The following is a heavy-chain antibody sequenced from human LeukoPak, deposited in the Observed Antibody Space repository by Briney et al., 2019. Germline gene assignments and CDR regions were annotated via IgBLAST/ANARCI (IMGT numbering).Heavy chain of an antibody. D-gene: IGHD1-26*01. CDR3: ARGRELVVDAFDI. J-gene: IGHJ3*02. CDR2: ITTYNGDT. CDR1: GYTFTTYG. Sequence: ASVKVSCKASGYTFTTYGLSWVRQAPGQGLEWMGWITTYNGDTDYAQKLQGRVTMTADTSTSTVYMELRSLRSDDTAVYYCARGRELVVDAFDIWGQGTMVTVSS. V-gene: IGHV1-18*01.